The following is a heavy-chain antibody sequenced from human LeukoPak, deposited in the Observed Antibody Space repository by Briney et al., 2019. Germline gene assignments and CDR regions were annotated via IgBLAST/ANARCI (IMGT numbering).Heavy chain of an antibody. J-gene: IGHJ4*02. CDR1: GGSISSYY. D-gene: IGHD1-1*01. CDR3: ARQVSTLYFDY. V-gene: IGHV4-39*01. CDR2: IYYSGST. Sequence: SETLSLTCTVSGGSISSYYWGWIRQPPGKGLEWIGSIYYSGSTYYNPSLKSRVTISVDTSKNQFSLKLSSVTAADTAVYYCARQVSTLYFDYWGQGTLVTVSS.